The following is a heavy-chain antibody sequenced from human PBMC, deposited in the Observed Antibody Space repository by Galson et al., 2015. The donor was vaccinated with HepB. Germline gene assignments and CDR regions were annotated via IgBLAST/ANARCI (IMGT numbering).Heavy chain of an antibody. V-gene: IGHV3-15*01. CDR2: IKSKTDGETT. J-gene: IGHJ6*02. CDR1: GFTFSNAW. D-gene: IGHD2-15*01. Sequence: SLRLSCAASGFTFSNAWMSWVRQAPGKGLEWVGRIKSKTDGETTDYAAPVKGRFTISRDDSKTTLYLQMNSLKTEDTAIYYCTTRYCSGGNCYSSHYYYYGMDVWGQGTTVTVSS. CDR3: TTRYCSGGNCYSSHYYYYGMDV.